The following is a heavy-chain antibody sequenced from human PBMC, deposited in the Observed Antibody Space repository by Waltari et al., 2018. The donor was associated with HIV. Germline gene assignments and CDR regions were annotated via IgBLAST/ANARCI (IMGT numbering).Heavy chain of an antibody. J-gene: IGHJ5*02. CDR1: GYTLTELS. D-gene: IGHD3-3*01. V-gene: IGHV1-24*01. CDR2: LDPEDGET. CDR3: ATVTWGDFWSGSNWFDP. Sequence: QVQLVQSGAEVKKPGASVKVSCKVSGYTLTELSMHWVRQAPGKGLEWMGGLDPEDGETIYAQKFQGRVTMTEDTSTDTAYMELSSLRSEDTAVYYCATVTWGDFWSGSNWFDPWGQGTLVTVSS.